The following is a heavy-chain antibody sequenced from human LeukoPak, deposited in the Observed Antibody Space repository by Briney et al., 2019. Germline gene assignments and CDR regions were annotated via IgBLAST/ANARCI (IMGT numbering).Heavy chain of an antibody. V-gene: IGHV3-23*01. CDR2: ISGSGGST. CDR3: AKGTTYYDVLTGYGYPYYFDY. CDR1: GFTFIKYA. Sequence: GGSLRLSCAASGFTFIKYAMSWVRQAPGKGLEWVSAISGSGGSTYYADSVEGRFTISRDNSKNTLYLQMNSLRAEDTATYYCAKGTTYYDVLTGYGYPYYFDYWGQGTLVTVSS. D-gene: IGHD3-9*01. J-gene: IGHJ4*02.